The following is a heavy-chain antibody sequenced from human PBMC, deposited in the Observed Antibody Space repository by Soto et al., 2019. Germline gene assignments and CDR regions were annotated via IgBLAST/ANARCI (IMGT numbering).Heavy chain of an antibody. J-gene: IGHJ4*02. CDR3: AIGDPYGSGSKDFDY. D-gene: IGHD3-10*01. CDR2: IIPIFGTA. Sequence: SVKVSCKASGDTFSSYAISWVRQAPGQGLEWMGGIIPIFGTANYAQKFQGRVTITADKSTSTAYMELSSLRSEDTAVYYCAIGDPYGSGSKDFDYWGQGTLVTV. CDR1: GDTFSSYA. V-gene: IGHV1-69*06.